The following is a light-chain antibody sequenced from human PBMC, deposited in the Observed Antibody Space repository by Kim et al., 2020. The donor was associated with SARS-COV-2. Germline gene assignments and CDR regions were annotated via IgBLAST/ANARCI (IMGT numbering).Light chain of an antibody. Sequence: SAAVGDIVSITCRASQTINNYFNWYQQKPGKAPKILIYTSSNLESGVPSRFSGSGSGTLFTLTISSLQLEDFATYYCQQSYGARTFGQGTKADIK. V-gene: IGKV1-39*01. CDR1: QTINNY. CDR3: QQSYGART. J-gene: IGKJ1*01. CDR2: TSS.